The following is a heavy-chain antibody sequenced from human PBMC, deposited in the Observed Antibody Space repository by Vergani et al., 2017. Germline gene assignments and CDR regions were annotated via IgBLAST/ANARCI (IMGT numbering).Heavy chain of an antibody. Sequence: QLQLQQSGPGLVKPSETLFLTCTVSADSISSGSYYWGWIRQPPGKSLEWIGSIYYSGLTYYNPSLKSRVAISVDTSKNQFSLKVTSVTAADTAVYSCARQRPCSGWSPGDFDDWGQGILVTVSS. CDR1: ADSISSGSYY. D-gene: IGHD6-19*01. CDR3: ARQRPCSGWSPGDFDD. J-gene: IGHJ4*02. V-gene: IGHV4-39*01. CDR2: IYYSGLT.